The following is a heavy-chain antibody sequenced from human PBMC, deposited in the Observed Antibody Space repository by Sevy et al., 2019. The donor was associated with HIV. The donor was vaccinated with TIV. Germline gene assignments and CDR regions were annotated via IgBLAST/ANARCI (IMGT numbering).Heavy chain of an antibody. J-gene: IGHJ4*02. V-gene: IGHV3-30-3*01. CDR2: VSSDRSEI. Sequence: GGSLRLSCAVSGFTFSTYAMHWVRQAPGKGLECVAIVSSDRSEIKYADSVKGRFTISRDNSRNTLYLQMNSLRTEDTALYYCARDQQGSIDYWGQGTLVTVSS. CDR3: ARDQQGSIDY. D-gene: IGHD7-27*01. CDR1: GFTFSTYA.